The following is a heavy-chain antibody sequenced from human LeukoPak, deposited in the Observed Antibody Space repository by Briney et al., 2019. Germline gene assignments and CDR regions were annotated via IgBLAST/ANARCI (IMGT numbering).Heavy chain of an antibody. J-gene: IGHJ2*01. CDR1: GFTFSSYA. V-gene: IGHV3-23*01. Sequence: PGGSLSHSCAASGFTFSSYAMSWVRQAPGKGLEWGSAISGSGGSTYSADSVKGRFTISRDNSKNTLYLQMNSLRAEDTAVYYCAKENYDFWSGYYTGPCFDLWGRGTLVTVSS. CDR2: ISGSGGST. D-gene: IGHD3-3*01. CDR3: AKENYDFWSGYYTGPCFDL.